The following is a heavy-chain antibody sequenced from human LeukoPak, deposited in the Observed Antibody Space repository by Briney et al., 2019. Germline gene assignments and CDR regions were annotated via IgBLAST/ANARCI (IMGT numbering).Heavy chain of an antibody. CDR2: IYHSGST. CDR1: GGSISSGGYS. D-gene: IGHD3-22*01. V-gene: IGHV4-30-2*01. CDR3: AAWDYDSSGYGY. J-gene: IGHJ4*02. Sequence: PSETLSLTCAVSGGSISSGGYSWSWIRQPPGKGLEWIGYIYHSGSTYYNPSLKSRVTISVDRSKNQFSLKLSSVTAADTAVYYCAAWDYDSSGYGYWGQGTLVTVSS.